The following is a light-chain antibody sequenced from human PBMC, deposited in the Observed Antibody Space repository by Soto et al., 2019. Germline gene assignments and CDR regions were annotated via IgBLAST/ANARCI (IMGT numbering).Light chain of an antibody. CDR1: QSISSN. V-gene: IGKV3-15*01. J-gene: IGKJ1*01. CDR3: QQYNKWPGT. CDR2: GAS. Sequence: EIVITQSPVNLSVSPGERANLFCRASQSISSNLAWYQQKPGQVPRLLISGASTRATGISARFSGSGSGTEFTLTISSLQSEDFAVYYCQQYNKWPGTFGQGTKVDIK.